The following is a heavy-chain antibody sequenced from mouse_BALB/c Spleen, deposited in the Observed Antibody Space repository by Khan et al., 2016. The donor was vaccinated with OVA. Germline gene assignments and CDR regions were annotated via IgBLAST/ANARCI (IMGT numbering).Heavy chain of an antibody. CDR2: INTYIGEP. Sequence: QIQLVQSGPELKKPGETVKISCKASGYSFTNYIMNWVKQAPGKGLKWMGWINTYIGEPIYSDDFKGRFAFSLETSASTAYLQINNLKNEDTATYCCARGSSDFDYWGQGTTLTISS. J-gene: IGHJ2*01. D-gene: IGHD1-1*01. V-gene: IGHV9-3-1*01. CDR1: GYSFTNYI. CDR3: ARGSSDFDY.